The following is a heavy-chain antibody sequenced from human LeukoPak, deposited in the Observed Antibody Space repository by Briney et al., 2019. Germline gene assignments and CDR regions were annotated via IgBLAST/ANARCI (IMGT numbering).Heavy chain of an antibody. D-gene: IGHD3-10*01. J-gene: IGHJ4*02. CDR2: IYSSGST. CDR1: GGSISSGSYY. Sequence: SETLSLTCTVSGGSISSGSYYWNWIRQPPGKGLEWIGRIYSSGSTNYNPSLKSRVTMSVDTSKNQFSLKLTSVTAADTAVYYCARGVYGSGDYWGQGTLVTVSS. CDR3: ARGVYGSGDY. V-gene: IGHV4-61*01.